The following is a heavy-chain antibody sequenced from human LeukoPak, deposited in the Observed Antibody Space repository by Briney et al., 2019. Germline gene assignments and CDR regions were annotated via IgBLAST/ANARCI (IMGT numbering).Heavy chain of an antibody. D-gene: IGHD3-22*01. J-gene: IGHJ6*02. CDR3: ARTTYYYDSSGYYYYYYGMDV. CDR1: GGSISSYY. Sequence: PSETLSLTCTVSGGSISSYYWSWIRQPPGKGLEWIGYIYYGGSTNYNPSLKSRVTISVDTSKNQFSLKLSSVTAAGTAVYYCARTTYYYDSSGYYYYYYGMDVWGQGTTVTVSS. V-gene: IGHV4-59*01. CDR2: IYYGGST.